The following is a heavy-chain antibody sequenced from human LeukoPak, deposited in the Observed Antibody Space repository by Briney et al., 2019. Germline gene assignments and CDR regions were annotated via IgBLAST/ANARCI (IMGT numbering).Heavy chain of an antibody. Sequence: GESLKISCQASGYTFNYYWIGWVRQMPGKGLEWMGVIRPDDSHITYGPSFEGQVSFSADESINTVYLQWTSLKTSDTAMYYCARHGFCSNGICDLDFWGQGTLVTVSS. D-gene: IGHD2-15*01. J-gene: IGHJ4*02. CDR1: GYTFNYYW. CDR2: IRPDDSHI. CDR3: ARHGFCSNGICDLDF. V-gene: IGHV5-51*01.